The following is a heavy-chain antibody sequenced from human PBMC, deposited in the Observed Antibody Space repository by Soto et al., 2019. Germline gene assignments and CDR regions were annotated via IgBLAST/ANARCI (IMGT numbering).Heavy chain of an antibody. V-gene: IGHV3-23*01. CDR3: AKGGYYDTSSYPNFDY. CDR2: ISGSGVGT. J-gene: IGHJ4*02. Sequence: WGSLRLSCAASGFPFSSYAMSWVRQAPGKGLEWVSAISGSGVGTFYADSVKGRFTISRDNSKNTLYLQMNSLRAEDTAVYYCAKGGYYDTSSYPNFDYWGQGTMVTVSA. CDR1: GFPFSSYA. D-gene: IGHD3-22*01.